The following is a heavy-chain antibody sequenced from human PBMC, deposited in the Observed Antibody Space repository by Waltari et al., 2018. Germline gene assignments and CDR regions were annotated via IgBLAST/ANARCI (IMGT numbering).Heavy chain of an antibody. CDR3: MKDQARG. CDR1: GFTFSSQG. D-gene: IGHD5-12*01. J-gene: IGHJ4*02. Sequence: QVQLVESGGGVVKPGGSLRLSCAASGFTFSSQGLHWVRQAPGKGLEWVAFISYDGSNEYYADSVKGRFTISRDNSRNTLYLQMNRLRDEDTAVYYCMKDQARGWGQGTLVTVSS. V-gene: IGHV3-30*02. CDR2: ISYDGSNE.